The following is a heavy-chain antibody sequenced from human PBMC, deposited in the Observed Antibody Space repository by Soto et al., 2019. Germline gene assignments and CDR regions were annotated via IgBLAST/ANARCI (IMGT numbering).Heavy chain of an antibody. V-gene: IGHV3-23*01. Sequence: EVQLLESGGGLVQPGGSLRLSCAASGFTFSSYAMSWVRQAPGKGLEWVSAISGSGGSTYYADSVKGRFTISRDNSKNTPYLQMNSLRAEDTAVYYCVKDRDGYNPPFDYWGQGTLVTVSS. CDR1: GFTFSSYA. CDR2: ISGSGGST. CDR3: VKDRDGYNPPFDY. J-gene: IGHJ4*02. D-gene: IGHD5-12*01.